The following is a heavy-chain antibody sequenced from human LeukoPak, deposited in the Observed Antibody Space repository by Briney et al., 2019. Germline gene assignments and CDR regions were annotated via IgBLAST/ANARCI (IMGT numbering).Heavy chain of an antibody. CDR2: VYYSGST. J-gene: IGHJ6*03. CDR3: AGNPPYCSGGNCYFFNYMAV. V-gene: IGHV4-59*08. D-gene: IGHD2-15*01. Sequence: SETLSLTCTVSGGSIISFYRGWIRQPPGKGLEWIGYVYYSGSTKYNPSLKRRVTMSVDPSKNQLSLNLGSVTAADTAVYYCAGNPPYCSGGNCYFFNYMAVWGTGTTVIVSS. CDR1: GGSIISFY.